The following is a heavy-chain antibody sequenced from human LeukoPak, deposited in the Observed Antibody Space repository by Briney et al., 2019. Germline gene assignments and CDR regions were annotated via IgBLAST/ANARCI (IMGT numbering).Heavy chain of an antibody. CDR3: ARVDGY. J-gene: IGHJ4*02. CDR1: CVPISSSSYY. CDR2: IYYSWSP. Sequence: SETLALTCTVSCVPISSSSYYWGWIRQPPGTGLEWIGSIYYSWSPYYNPPLKSRVTISVDTAKNQFSLKLSSVTAADTAVYYCARVDGYWGQGTLVTVPS. D-gene: IGHD5-24*01. V-gene: IGHV4-39*01.